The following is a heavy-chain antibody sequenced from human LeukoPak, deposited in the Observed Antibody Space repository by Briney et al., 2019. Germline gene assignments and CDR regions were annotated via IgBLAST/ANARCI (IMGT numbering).Heavy chain of an antibody. CDR1: GGTFSSYA. D-gene: IGHD5-18*01. Sequence: GASVKVSCKASGGTFSSYAISWVRQAPGQGLEWMGGVIPIFGTANYAQKFQGRVTITADESTSTAYMELSSLRSEDTAVYYCARVSEDTAFYYYYYMDVWGKGTTVTISS. J-gene: IGHJ6*03. V-gene: IGHV1-69*13. CDR2: VIPIFGTA. CDR3: ARVSEDTAFYYYYYMDV.